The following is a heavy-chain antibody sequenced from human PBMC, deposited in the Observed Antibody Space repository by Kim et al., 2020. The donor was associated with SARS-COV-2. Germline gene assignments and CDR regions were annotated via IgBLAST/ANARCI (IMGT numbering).Heavy chain of an antibody. CDR3: ARDDSGWYTGYFYYNGLDV. CDR2: IHHSGKT. J-gene: IGHJ6*02. Sequence: SETLSLTCTVSGGSISNNYWTWIRQSPGKALEWMCYIHHSGKTNYNPSLNSRVTMSVDTSKNQFSLNLSSVTAADTALYFCARDDSGWYTGYFYYNGLDVWGPGTTATVSS. D-gene: IGHD6-19*01. CDR1: GGSISNNY. V-gene: IGHV4-59*01.